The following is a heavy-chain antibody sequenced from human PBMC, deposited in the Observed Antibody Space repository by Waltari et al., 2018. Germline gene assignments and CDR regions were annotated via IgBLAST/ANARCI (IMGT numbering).Heavy chain of an antibody. CDR1: GGSINSYY. J-gene: IGHJ4*02. CDR3: ARQPGRFYFDY. Sequence: VQLQVSVPGLVKPPETLSLPGSFSGGSINSYYWHWNRQPPGKGLEWIGYIYYSGSTNYNPSLKSRVTISVDTSKNQFSLKLSAVTAADTAVYYCARQPGRFYFDYWGQGTLVTVSS. D-gene: IGHD3-16*01. CDR2: IYYSGST. V-gene: IGHV4-59*08.